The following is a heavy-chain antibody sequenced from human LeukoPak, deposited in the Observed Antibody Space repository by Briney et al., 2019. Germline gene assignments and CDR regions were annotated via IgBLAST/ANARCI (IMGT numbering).Heavy chain of an antibody. J-gene: IGHJ6*03. V-gene: IGHV3-30*02. CDR3: AKGGTTALRYYYYMDV. CDR2: IRYDGSNK. CDR1: GFTFSSYG. D-gene: IGHD4-11*01. Sequence: GGSLRLSCAASGFTFSSYGMHWVRQAPGKRLEWVAFIRYDGSNKYYADSVKGRFTISRDNSKNTLYLQMNSLRAEDTAVYYCAKGGTTALRYYYYMDVWGKGTTVTVSS.